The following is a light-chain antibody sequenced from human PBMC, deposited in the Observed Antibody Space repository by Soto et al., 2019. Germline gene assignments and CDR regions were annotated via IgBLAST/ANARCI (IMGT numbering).Light chain of an antibody. CDR2: SND. Sequence: QPVLTQPPSASGTPGQRVTISCSGSSSNIGSNTVNWYQQLPGTAPKLLIYSNDQRPSGVPDRFSGSKSGTSASLAISGLQSEDEADYYCAAWDDRLRAVVFGGGTKVTVL. CDR3: AAWDDRLRAVV. CDR1: SSNIGSNT. V-gene: IGLV1-44*01. J-gene: IGLJ2*01.